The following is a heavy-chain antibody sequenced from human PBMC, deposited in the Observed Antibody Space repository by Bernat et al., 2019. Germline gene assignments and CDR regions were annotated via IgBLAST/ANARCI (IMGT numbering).Heavy chain of an antibody. CDR1: GYTFTTYY. D-gene: IGHD2-15*01. CDR2: INPSGGST. CDR3: ARDYQPEGYCSGGSCYSFYYGMDV. J-gene: IGHJ6*02. V-gene: IGHV1-46*01. Sequence: QVQLVQSGAEVKKPGASVKVSCKASGYTFTTYYMHWVRQAPGQGLEWMGIINPSGGSTTYTQNFQGRVTMTRDTSTSTVYMDLSSLRSEDTAVYYCARDYQPEGYCSGGSCYSFYYGMDVWGQGTTVTVSS.